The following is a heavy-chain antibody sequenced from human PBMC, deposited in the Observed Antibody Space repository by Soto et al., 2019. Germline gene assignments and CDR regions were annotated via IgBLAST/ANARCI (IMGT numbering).Heavy chain of an antibody. Sequence: QVQLVQSGAEVKKPGASVKVSCKASGYTFTTYEINWVRQVPGQGLERMGWMSPSSGNTGYVDQFRGRVTLTSNTSIPTPYMELSSLRSEDTAVYYCARVGGQLFVHHGMDVWGQGTTVTVAS. V-gene: IGHV1-8*01. CDR2: MSPSSGNT. D-gene: IGHD3-10*01. CDR1: GYTFTTYE. J-gene: IGHJ6*02. CDR3: ARVGGQLFVHHGMDV.